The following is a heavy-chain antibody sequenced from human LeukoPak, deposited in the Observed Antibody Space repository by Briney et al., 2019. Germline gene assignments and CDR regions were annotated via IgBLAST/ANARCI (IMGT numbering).Heavy chain of an antibody. CDR1: GYTFTSYY. V-gene: IGHV1-46*01. Sequence: GASVKDSCKASGYTFTSYYMHWVRQAPGQGLEWMGIINPSGGSTSYAQKFQGRVTMTRDTSTSTVYMELSSLRSEDTAVYYCASHKRGWLFDYWGQGTLVTVSS. CDR3: ASHKRGWLFDY. CDR2: INPSGGST. J-gene: IGHJ4*02. D-gene: IGHD6-19*01.